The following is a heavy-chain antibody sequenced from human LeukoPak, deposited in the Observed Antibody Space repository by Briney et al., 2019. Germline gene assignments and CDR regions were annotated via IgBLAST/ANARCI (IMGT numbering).Heavy chain of an antibody. CDR3: AKGPSRVAAAGYFDY. V-gene: IGHV3-9*01. CDR2: ISWNSGSI. J-gene: IGHJ4*02. Sequence: GRSLRLSCAASGFTFSSYAMHWVRQAPGKGLEWVSGISWNSGSIGYADSVKGRFTISRDNAKNSLYLQMNSLRAEDTALYYCAKGPSRVAAAGYFDYWGQGTLVTVSS. D-gene: IGHD6-13*01. CDR1: GFTFSSYA.